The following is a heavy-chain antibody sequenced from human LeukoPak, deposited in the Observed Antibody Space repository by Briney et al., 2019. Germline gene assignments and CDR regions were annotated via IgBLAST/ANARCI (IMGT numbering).Heavy chain of an antibody. V-gene: IGHV3-48*04. CDR2: ITGGSSTT. Sequence: GGSLRLSCTASGFTFNTYSMNWVRQAPGKGLEWVSYITGGSSTTYYADSVRGRFTISRDNAKNSLYLQMNSLRAEDTAVYYCARGGSYFDYWGQGTLVTVSS. CDR1: GFTFNTYS. CDR3: ARGGSYFDY. D-gene: IGHD1-26*01. J-gene: IGHJ4*02.